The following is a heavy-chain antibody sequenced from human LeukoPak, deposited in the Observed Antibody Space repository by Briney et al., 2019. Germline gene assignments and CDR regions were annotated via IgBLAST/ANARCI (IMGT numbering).Heavy chain of an antibody. J-gene: IGHJ4*02. CDR1: GYTFPSYF. CDR3: ARSIVAGFSYYFDY. V-gene: IGHV1-24*01. CDR2: FDPEDGET. D-gene: IGHD5-12*01. Sequence: ASVKVSCKASGYTFPSYFMHWVRQAPGKGLEWMGGFDPEDGETIYAQKFQGRVTMTEDTSTDTAYMELSSLRSEDTAVYYCARSIVAGFSYYFDYWGQGTLVTVSS.